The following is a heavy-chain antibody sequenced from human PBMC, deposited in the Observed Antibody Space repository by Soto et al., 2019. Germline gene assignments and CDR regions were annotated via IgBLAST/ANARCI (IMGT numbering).Heavy chain of an antibody. CDR3: ARDLRTLYGMDV. CDR2: ISSSSSYI. V-gene: IGHV3-21*04. Sequence: GGSLRLSCAASGVTFSSYSMNWVRQAPGRGLEWVSSISSSSSYIYYADSVKGRFTISRDNAKNSLYLQMNSLRAEDTAVYYCARDLRTLYGMDVWGQGTTVTVSS. J-gene: IGHJ6*02. CDR1: GVTFSSYS.